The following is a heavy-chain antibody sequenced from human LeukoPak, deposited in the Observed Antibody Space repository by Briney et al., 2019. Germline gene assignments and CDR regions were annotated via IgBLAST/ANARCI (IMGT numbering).Heavy chain of an antibody. Sequence: ASVKVSCKASGYTFTGYYMHWVRQAPGQGLEWMGWINPNSGGTNYVQKFQGRVTMTRDTSISTAYMELSRLRSDDTAVYYCARGGSSGDIDYWGQGTLVTVSS. V-gene: IGHV1-2*02. CDR1: GYTFTGYY. J-gene: IGHJ4*02. CDR3: ARGGSSGDIDY. D-gene: IGHD2-21*01. CDR2: INPNSGGT.